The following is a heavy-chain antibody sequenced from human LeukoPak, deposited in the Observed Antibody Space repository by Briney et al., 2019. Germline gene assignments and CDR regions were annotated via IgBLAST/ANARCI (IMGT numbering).Heavy chain of an antibody. CDR2: ISAYNGNT. D-gene: IGHD6-13*01. V-gene: IGHV1-18*01. J-gene: IGHJ6*03. CDR3: AREGHRRSWTTYYYYMDV. CDR1: GYTFTSYG. Sequence: GASVKVSCKASGYTFTSYGISWVRQAPGQGLEWMGWISAYNGNTNYAQKLQGRVTMTTDTSTRTAYMELRSLRSDGTAVYYCAREGHRRSWTTYYYYMDVWGKGTTVTVSS.